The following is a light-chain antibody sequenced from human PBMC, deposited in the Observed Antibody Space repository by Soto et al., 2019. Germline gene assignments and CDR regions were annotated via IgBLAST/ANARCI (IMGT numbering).Light chain of an antibody. CDR2: DAS. V-gene: IGKV3-20*01. CDR3: QQYGSSPRT. Sequence: ENVVTQSPCTLSLSPGERATLSCRAGQSVSSNYLAWYQQKPGQAPRLLIYDASSRATGIPDRFSGSGSGTDFTLTISRLEPEDFAVYFCQQYGSSPRTFGQGTKVDNK. CDR1: QSVSSNY. J-gene: IGKJ1*01.